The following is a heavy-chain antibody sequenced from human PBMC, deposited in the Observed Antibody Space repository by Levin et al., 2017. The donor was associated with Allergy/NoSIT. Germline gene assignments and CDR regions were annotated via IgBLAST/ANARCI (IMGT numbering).Heavy chain of an antibody. CDR1: GGSISSGNYY. Sequence: SETLSLTCTVSGGSISSGNYYWSWIRQPAGKGLEWIGRIYTSGSTNYNPSLKSRVTISVDTSKNQFSLKLSSVTAADTAVYYCARERHTMEAFDYWGQGTLVTVSS. CDR2: IYTSGST. J-gene: IGHJ4*02. CDR3: ARERHTMEAFDY. V-gene: IGHV4-61*02. D-gene: IGHD3-10*01.